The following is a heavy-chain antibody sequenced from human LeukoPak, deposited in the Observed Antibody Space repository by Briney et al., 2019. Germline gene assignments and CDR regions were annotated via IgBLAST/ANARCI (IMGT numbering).Heavy chain of an antibody. D-gene: IGHD6-13*01. CDR1: GFTFSSYG. J-gene: IGHJ6*03. CDR2: ISYDGSNK. Sequence: GRSLRLSCAASGFTFSSYGMHWVRQAPGKGLEWVAVISYDGSNKYYADSVKGRFTISRDNSKNTLYLQMNSLRAEDTAVYYCARDGVSSAAAAGYYYYYMDVWGKGTTVTVSS. CDR3: ARDGVSSAAAAGYYYYYMDV. V-gene: IGHV3-30*03.